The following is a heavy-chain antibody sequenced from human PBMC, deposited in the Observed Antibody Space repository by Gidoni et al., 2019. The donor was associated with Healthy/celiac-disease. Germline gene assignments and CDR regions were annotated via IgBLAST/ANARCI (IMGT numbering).Heavy chain of an antibody. CDR1: GFTFSSYA. V-gene: IGHV3-30*01. CDR2: ISYDGSNK. CDR3: ARDRSYYYDSSGYYYYYGMDV. D-gene: IGHD3-22*01. Sequence: QVQLVESGGGVVQPGRSLRLSCAASGFTFSSYAMHWVRQAPGKGLEWVAVISYDGSNKYYADSVKGRFTISRDNSKNTLYLQMNSLRAEDTAVYYCARDRSYYYDSSGYYYYYGMDVWGQGTTVTVSS. J-gene: IGHJ6*02.